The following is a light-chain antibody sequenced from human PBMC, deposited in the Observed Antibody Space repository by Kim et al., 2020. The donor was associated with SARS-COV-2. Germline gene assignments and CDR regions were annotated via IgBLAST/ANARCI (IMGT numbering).Light chain of an antibody. CDR3: SSYAGSNNFV. CDR2: EVN. J-gene: IGLJ1*01. CDR1: SSDFVGYDF. V-gene: IGLV2-8*01. Sequence: QSVTISCPVTSSDFVGYDFVSWYQQQPGISPTKFIIYEVNKRPSGVPDRFSCSKSGNTASLTVSGLQAEDEADYYCSSYAGSNNFVFGTGTKVTVL.